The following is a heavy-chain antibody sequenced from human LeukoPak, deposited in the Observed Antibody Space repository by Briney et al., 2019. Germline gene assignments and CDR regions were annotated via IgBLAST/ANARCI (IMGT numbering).Heavy chain of an antibody. Sequence: ASVKVSCKASRYTFTSYYMHWVRQAPGQGLEWMGIINPSGGSTSYAQKFQGRATMTRDTSTSTVYMELSSLRSEDTAVYYCARANGFLEWSSPMYYFDYWGQGTLVTVSS. CDR2: INPSGGST. D-gene: IGHD3-3*01. CDR1: RYTFTSYY. J-gene: IGHJ4*02. V-gene: IGHV1-46*01. CDR3: ARANGFLEWSSPMYYFDY.